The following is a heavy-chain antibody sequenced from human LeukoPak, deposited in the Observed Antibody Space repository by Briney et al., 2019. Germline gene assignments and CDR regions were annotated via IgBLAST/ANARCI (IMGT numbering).Heavy chain of an antibody. CDR2: INAYNGNT. Sequence: ASVKVSCKASGYTFTSYGFSWVRQDPGQGLEWMGWINAYNGNTNYAQKLQGRVTMTTDTSTSTAYMELRSLRFDDTAVYYCARRQGTTLSFDYWGQGTLVTVSS. J-gene: IGHJ4*02. V-gene: IGHV1-18*01. D-gene: IGHD1-1*01. CDR3: ARRQGTTLSFDY. CDR1: GYTFTSYG.